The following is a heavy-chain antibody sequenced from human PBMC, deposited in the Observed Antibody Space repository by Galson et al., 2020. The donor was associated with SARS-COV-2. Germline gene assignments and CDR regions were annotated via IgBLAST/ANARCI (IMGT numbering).Heavy chain of an antibody. CDR2: LWYDGSKK. CDR3: ATDGIDSVFEW. Sequence: GESLKISCAASGFTFSSYGMHWVRQAPGKGLEWVAFLWYDGSKKYYADSVKGRFTISRDISKNTLYLQMDSLRAEDTAVYYCATDGIDSVFEWWGQGTLVTVSS. D-gene: IGHD3-9*01. CDR1: GFTFSSYG. J-gene: IGHJ4*02. V-gene: IGHV3-30*02.